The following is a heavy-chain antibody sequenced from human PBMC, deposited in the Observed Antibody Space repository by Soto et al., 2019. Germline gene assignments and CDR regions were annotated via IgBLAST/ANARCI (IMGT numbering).Heavy chain of an antibody. V-gene: IGHV3-30*18. Sequence: GGSLRLSCAASGFTFSSYGMHWVRQAPGKGLEWVAVISYDGSNKYYADSVKGRFTISRDNSKNTLYLQMNSLRAEDTAVYYCAKVEYGDYASIDDWGQGTRVTVAS. CDR2: ISYDGSNK. D-gene: IGHD4-17*01. CDR3: AKVEYGDYASIDD. J-gene: IGHJ4*02. CDR1: GFTFSSYG.